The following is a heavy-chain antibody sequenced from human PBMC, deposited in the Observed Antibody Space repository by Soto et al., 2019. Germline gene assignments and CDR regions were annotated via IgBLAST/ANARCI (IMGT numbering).Heavy chain of an antibody. Sequence: SETLSLTCTVSGGSISSGGYYWSWIRQHPGKGLEWIGYIYYGGSTYYNPSLKSRVTISVDTSKNQFSLKLSSVTAADTAVYYCARGAAAAIFDYWGQGTLVTVSS. CDR1: GGSISSGGYY. CDR3: ARGAAAAIFDY. CDR2: IYYGGST. D-gene: IGHD6-13*01. V-gene: IGHV4-31*03. J-gene: IGHJ4*02.